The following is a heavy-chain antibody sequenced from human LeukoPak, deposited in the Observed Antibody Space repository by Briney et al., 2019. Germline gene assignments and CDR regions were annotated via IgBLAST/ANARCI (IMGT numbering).Heavy chain of an antibody. Sequence: SETLSITCAVSGGSISSGGYSWSWIRQPPGKGLEWIGYIYHSGSTYYNPSLKSRVTISVDRSKNQFSLKLSSVTAADTAVYYCARVNSSGTFDYWGQGTLVTVSS. V-gene: IGHV4-30-2*01. CDR2: IYHSGST. D-gene: IGHD3-22*01. CDR3: ARVNSSGTFDY. J-gene: IGHJ4*02. CDR1: GGSISSGGYS.